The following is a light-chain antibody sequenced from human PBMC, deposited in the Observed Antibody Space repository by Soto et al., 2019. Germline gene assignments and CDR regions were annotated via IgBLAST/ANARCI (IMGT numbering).Light chain of an antibody. CDR1: GSDIGGYNY. CDR3: AAWDDSLSGYV. CDR2: EVN. Sequence: QSVLTQPPSASGSPGQSVTISCTGAGSDIGGYNYVSWFQQHPGKAPKLIVFEVNKRPSGVPDRFSGSKSGNTASLTVSGLQAEDEADYYCAAWDDSLSGYVFGTGTKVTVL. J-gene: IGLJ1*01. V-gene: IGLV2-8*01.